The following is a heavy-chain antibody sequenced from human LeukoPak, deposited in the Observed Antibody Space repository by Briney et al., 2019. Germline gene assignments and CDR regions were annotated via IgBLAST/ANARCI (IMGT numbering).Heavy chain of an antibody. D-gene: IGHD4-17*01. CDR2: IIPIFGTA. J-gene: IGHJ3*02. V-gene: IGHV1-69*05. CDR3: ARDIGGSDYGDSRDAFDI. Sequence: ASVKVSCKASGGTFSSYALSWMRQAPGQGLEWMGGIIPIFGTANYAQKFQGRVTITTDESTSTAYMELSSLRSEDTAVYYCARDIGGSDYGDSRDAFDIWGQGTMVIVSS. CDR1: GGTFSSYA.